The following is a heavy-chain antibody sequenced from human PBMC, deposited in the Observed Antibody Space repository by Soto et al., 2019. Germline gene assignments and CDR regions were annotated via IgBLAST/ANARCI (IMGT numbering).Heavy chain of an antibody. V-gene: IGHV4-59*11. CDR1: GDSISSHY. CDR3: AKNAAVAGFCLDP. Sequence: PSETLSLTCTVSGDSISSHYWSWIRQPPGKGLEWIGHIYHSGGTRYNPSLRSRVTISVDTSKNQFSLKLRSVTAAATAVYYCAKNAAVAGFCLDPWGQGIMVTVSS. J-gene: IGHJ5*02. D-gene: IGHD6-19*01. CDR2: IYHSGGT.